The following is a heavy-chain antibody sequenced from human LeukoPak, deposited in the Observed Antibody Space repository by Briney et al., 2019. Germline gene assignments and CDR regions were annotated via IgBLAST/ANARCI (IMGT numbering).Heavy chain of an antibody. J-gene: IGHJ4*02. CDR2: INHSGST. V-gene: IGHV4-34*08. CDR3: AVGASSGYLTRDY. CDR1: GFTFSGFA. Sequence: GSLRLSCAASGFTFSGFAMSWVRRTPGKGLEWIGEINHSGSTNYNPSLKTRVTISVDTSKNQFSLKLSSVTAADTAVYYCAVGASSGYLTRDYWGQGTLVTVSS. D-gene: IGHD3-22*01.